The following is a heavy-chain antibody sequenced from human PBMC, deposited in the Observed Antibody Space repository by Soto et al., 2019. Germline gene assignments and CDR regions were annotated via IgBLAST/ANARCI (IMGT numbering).Heavy chain of an antibody. CDR3: ARGRSRYCSSTSCYKFDY. CDR2: INHSGST. V-gene: IGHV4-34*01. CDR1: GGSFSGYY. J-gene: IGHJ4*02. Sequence: SETLSLTCAVYGGSFSGYYWSWIRQPPGKGLEWIGEINHSGSTNYNPSLKSRVTTSVDTSKNQFSLKLSSVTAADTAVYYCARGRSRYCSSTSCYKFDYWGQGTLVTVSS. D-gene: IGHD2-2*02.